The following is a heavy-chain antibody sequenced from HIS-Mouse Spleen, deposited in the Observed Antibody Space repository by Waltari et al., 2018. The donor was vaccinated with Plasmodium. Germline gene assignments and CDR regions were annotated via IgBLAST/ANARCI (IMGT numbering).Heavy chain of an antibody. Sequence: QVQLVQSGAEGKKPRASVKVSCKASGYTLTAYQIPWVRQAHAQGLEWMGWINPNSGGTNNAQKFQGRVTMTRDTSISTAYMELSRLRSDDTAVYYCARVLGYKAAAGTFVEYFQHWGQGTLVTVSS. V-gene: IGHV1-2*02. CDR1: GYTLTAYQ. CDR3: ARVLGYKAAAGTFVEYFQH. J-gene: IGHJ1*01. CDR2: INPNSGGT. D-gene: IGHD6-13*01.